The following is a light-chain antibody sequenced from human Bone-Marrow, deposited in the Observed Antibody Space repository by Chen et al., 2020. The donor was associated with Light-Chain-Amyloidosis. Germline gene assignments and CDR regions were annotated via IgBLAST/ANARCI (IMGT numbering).Light chain of an antibody. CDR3: AAWDDSLNDYV. Sequence: QSVLTQPPSASGTPGQRVAISCSGSSSNIGGRTVTWYQQFPGTAPKLLIYGNSQRPPGVSDRFSGSKSGTSASLAISGLQSEDEADYYCAAWDDSLNDYVFGTGTNVIVL. V-gene: IGLV1-44*01. J-gene: IGLJ1*01. CDR1: SSNIGGRT. CDR2: GNS.